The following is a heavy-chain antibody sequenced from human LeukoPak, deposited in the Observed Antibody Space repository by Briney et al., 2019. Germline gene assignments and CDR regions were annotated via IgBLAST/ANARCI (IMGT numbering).Heavy chain of an antibody. CDR2: ISGSGGST. D-gene: IGHD3-22*01. V-gene: IGHV3-23*01. Sequence: GGSLRLSCAASGFTFSSYAMGWVRQAPGKGLEWVSAISGSGGSTYYADSVKGRFTISRDNSKNTLYLQMNSLRAEDTAVYYCAKDPPLYYDSSGYYPRDFDYWGQGTLVTVSS. CDR3: AKDPPLYYDSSGYYPRDFDY. J-gene: IGHJ4*02. CDR1: GFTFSSYA.